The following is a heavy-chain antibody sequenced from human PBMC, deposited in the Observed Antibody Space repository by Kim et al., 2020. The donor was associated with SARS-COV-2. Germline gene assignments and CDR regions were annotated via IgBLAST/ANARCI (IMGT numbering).Heavy chain of an antibody. CDR3: ARKEYYYRGLDV. J-gene: IGHJ6*02. CDR2: N. D-gene: IGHD6-6*01. V-gene: IGHV3-7*04. Sequence: NYEVDRVKGRFTISRDNANHSLYLQMIDLSAEDSAVYYCARKEYYYRGLDVWGQGTTVTVSS.